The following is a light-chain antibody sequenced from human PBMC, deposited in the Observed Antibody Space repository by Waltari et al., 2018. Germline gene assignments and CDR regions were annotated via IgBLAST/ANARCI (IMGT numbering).Light chain of an antibody. CDR3: ISYAGNNKYV. CDR2: EVT. J-gene: IGLJ1*01. V-gene: IGLV2-8*01. CDR1: SSDVGAYNY. Sequence: QSALTQPPSASGSPGQSVTISCTGTSSDVGAYNYVSWYQPYPDKAPKLMIYEVTKRPSGVPDRFSGSKSGNTASLTVSGLQAEDEADYYCISYAGNNKYVLGAGTKVTVL.